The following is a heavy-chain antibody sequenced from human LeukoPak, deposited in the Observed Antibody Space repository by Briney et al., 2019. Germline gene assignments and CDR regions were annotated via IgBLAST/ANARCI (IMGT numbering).Heavy chain of an antibody. D-gene: IGHD3-10*01. CDR3: ARVLLWFGELW. J-gene: IGHJ4*02. CDR1: GFTFSSYA. Sequence: GGSLRLSCAASGFTFSSYAMSWVRQAPGKGLEWVSAISGSGGSTYYADSVKGRFTISRDNAKNSLYLQMNSLRAEDTAVYYCARVLLWFGELWWGQGTLVTVSS. CDR2: ISGSGGST. V-gene: IGHV3-23*01.